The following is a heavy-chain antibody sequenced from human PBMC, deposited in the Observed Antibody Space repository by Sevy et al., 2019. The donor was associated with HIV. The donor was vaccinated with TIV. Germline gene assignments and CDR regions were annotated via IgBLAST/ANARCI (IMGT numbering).Heavy chain of an antibody. CDR1: GFTFNVYE. V-gene: IGHV3-48*03. J-gene: IGHJ4*02. CDR3: TNYVHY. CDR2: ISSGFSK. Sequence: GGSLRLSCAASGFTFNVYEMNWVRQAPGKGLEWVSYISSGFSKSYADSVKGRFTISRDNTKNSLYLQMNSLRAEDTAVYYCTNYVHYWGQGTLVTVYS.